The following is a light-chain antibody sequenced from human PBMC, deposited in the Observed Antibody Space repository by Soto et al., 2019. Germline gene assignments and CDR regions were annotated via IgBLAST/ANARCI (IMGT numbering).Light chain of an antibody. CDR2: GAS. CDR1: QSVSTNY. J-gene: IGKJ1*01. CDR3: QQYDNSVWT. V-gene: IGKV3-20*01. Sequence: EIVLTQSPGTLSLSPGERATLSCRASQSVSTNYLAWYQQKPGQAPRLLIYGASSRATGIPDRFSGSGSGTDFSLTISRLEPEDFAVYYCQQYDNSVWTFGQGTKVDI.